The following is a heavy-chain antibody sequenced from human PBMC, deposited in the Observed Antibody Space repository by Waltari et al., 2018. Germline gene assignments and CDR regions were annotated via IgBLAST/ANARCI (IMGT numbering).Heavy chain of an antibody. D-gene: IGHD3-3*01. CDR2: IIPIFGTA. CDR1: GGTFSSYA. V-gene: IGHV1-69*01. Sequence: QVQLVQSGAEVKKPGSSVKVSCKASGGTFSSYAISWVRQAPGQGLEWMGGIIPIFGTANYAQKFRGRVTITADESTSTSYMELSSLRSEDTAVYYCASTSGYPPLLYFQHWGQGTLVTVSS. J-gene: IGHJ1*01. CDR3: ASTSGYPPLLYFQH.